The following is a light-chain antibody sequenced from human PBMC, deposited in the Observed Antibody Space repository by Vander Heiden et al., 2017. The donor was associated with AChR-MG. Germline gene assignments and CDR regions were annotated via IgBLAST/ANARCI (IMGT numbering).Light chain of an antibody. CDR2: EVS. Sequence: QSALTQPASVSGSPGQSITISCTGTSSDVGSYNLVSWYQQHPGTAPKLMIYEVSKRPSGVSNRFSGSKSGTTASLTISGLQAEDEADYYCCSYAGSSRVFGGGTKLTVL. CDR3: CSYAGSSRV. V-gene: IGLV2-23*02. CDR1: SSDVGSYNL. J-gene: IGLJ3*02.